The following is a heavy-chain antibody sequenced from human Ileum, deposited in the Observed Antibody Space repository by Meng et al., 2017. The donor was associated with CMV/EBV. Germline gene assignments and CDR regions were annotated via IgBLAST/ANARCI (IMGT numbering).Heavy chain of an antibody. V-gene: IGHV3-23*01. CDR1: TFPNYA. J-gene: IGHJ4*02. Sequence: TFPNYAMTWVRQAPGKGLEWVSSISGSADAKYYADSVKGRFTISRDNSKSTVSLQMNSLRAEDTALYYCATRGGGFHDTSGYHSPDFWGQGTLVTVSS. CDR3: ATRGGGFHDTSGYHSPDF. CDR2: ISGSADAK. D-gene: IGHD3-22*01.